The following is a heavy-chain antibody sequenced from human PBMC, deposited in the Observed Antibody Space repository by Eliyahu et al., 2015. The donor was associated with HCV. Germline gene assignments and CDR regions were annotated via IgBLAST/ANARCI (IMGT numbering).Heavy chain of an antibody. CDR1: GXTFTSYA. Sequence: QVQLVQSGAEVKKPGASVKVSCKASGXTFTSYAMHWVRQAPGQRLEWMGWINAGNGNTKYSQKFQGRVTITRDTSASTAYMELSSLRSEDTAVYYCARGDSSGYYYWYFDLWGRGTLVTVSS. J-gene: IGHJ2*01. D-gene: IGHD3-22*01. V-gene: IGHV1-3*01. CDR2: INAGNGNT. CDR3: ARGDSSGYYYWYFDL.